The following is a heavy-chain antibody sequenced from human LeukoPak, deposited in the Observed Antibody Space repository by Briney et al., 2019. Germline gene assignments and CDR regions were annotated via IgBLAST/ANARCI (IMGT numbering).Heavy chain of an antibody. CDR3: ARERASGSYEKAPPFDH. D-gene: IGHD3-10*01. CDR2: IKQDGSEK. CDR1: GFTSSSYW. V-gene: IGHV3-7*01. Sequence: GGSLRLSCAASGFTSSSYWMTWVRQAPGKGLERVGNIKQDGSEKYYVDSVKGRCTIARDNAKNSLYLQMNSLRVEDTAGYYCARERASGSYEKAPPFDHWGQGTLVTVSS. J-gene: IGHJ4*02.